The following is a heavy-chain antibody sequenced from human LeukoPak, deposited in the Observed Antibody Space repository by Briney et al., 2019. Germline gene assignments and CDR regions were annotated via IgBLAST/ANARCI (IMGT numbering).Heavy chain of an antibody. CDR3: ARDSDYDILTGVFDI. CDR1: GGSISSYY. D-gene: IGHD3-9*01. Sequence: SETLSLTCTVSGGSISSYYWSWIRQPAGKGLEWIGRIYTSGSTNYNPSLKSRVTMSVGTSKNQFSLKLSSVTAADTAVYYCARDSDYDILTGVFDIWGQGTMVTASS. CDR2: IYTSGST. V-gene: IGHV4-4*07. J-gene: IGHJ3*02.